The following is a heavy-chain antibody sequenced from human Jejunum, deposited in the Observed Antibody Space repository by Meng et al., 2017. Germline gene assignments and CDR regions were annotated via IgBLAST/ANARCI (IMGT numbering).Heavy chain of an antibody. CDR1: GDSFTGYY. Sequence: VRSGDGVPKPGAAVKVSCTASGDSFTGYYIHWVRQAPGQGLEWMGWINTDTRNPTYAQGFTGRFVFSLDTSVSTAYLHISSLKAEDTALYYCSRGRGCCTCGSCSLADWGPGTLVTVSS. CDR3: SRGRGCCTCGSCSLAD. V-gene: IGHV7-4-1*02. D-gene: IGHD2-15*01. CDR2: INTDTRNP. J-gene: IGHJ4*02.